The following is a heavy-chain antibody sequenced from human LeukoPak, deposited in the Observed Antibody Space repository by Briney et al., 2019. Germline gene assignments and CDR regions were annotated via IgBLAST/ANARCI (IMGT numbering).Heavy chain of an antibody. Sequence: PSETLSLTCAVYGGSFSGYYWSWIRQPPGKGLEWIGEINHSGSTNYKPSLKSRVTISVDTSKNQFSLKLTSVTAADTAVYYCARVVGRYYKVDIWGRGTPVTVSS. CDR1: GGSFSGYY. V-gene: IGHV4-34*01. CDR2: INHSGST. CDR3: ARVVGRYYKVDI. J-gene: IGHJ4*02. D-gene: IGHD1-26*01.